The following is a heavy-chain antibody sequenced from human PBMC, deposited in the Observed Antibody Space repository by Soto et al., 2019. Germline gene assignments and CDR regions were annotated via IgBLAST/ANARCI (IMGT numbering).Heavy chain of an antibody. Sequence: QLQLQESGPGLVKPSETLSLTCTVSGGSISSSSYYWGWIRQPPGKGLEWIGSIYYSGSTYYNPSLKSRVTISVDTSKNQFSLKLSSVTAADTAVYYCARHPQRITIVANWGQGTLVTVSS. CDR2: IYYSGST. V-gene: IGHV4-39*01. CDR3: ARHPQRITIVAN. D-gene: IGHD3-3*01. J-gene: IGHJ4*02. CDR1: GGSISSSSYY.